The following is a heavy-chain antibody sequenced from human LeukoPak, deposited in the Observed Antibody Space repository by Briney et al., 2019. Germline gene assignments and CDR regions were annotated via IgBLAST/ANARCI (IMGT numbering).Heavy chain of an antibody. CDR3: ARAFSSPRPEFDY. J-gene: IGHJ4*02. D-gene: IGHD2-2*01. CDR1: GYTFTVYY. Sequence: ASVKVSFKSSGYTFTVYYMHWVRQAPGQGLGWMGWINPNSGGTNYAQKFQGRVTMTRDTSISTAYMELSRLRSDDTAVYYCARAFSSPRPEFDYWGQGTLVTVSS. V-gene: IGHV1-2*02. CDR2: INPNSGGT.